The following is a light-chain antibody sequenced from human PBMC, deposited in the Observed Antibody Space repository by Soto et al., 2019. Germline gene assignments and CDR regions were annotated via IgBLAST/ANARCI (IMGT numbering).Light chain of an antibody. J-gene: IGLJ1*01. Sequence: QPVLTQPPSASGSPGQSVTISCTGTSSDVGGYNFVSWYQQHPGKAPKLLIYEVTKRPSGVPDRFSGSKSGNTASLAVSGLQAEDEADYYCSSYAGNNNRYVFGTGTKLTVL. CDR3: SSYAGNNNRYV. CDR2: EVT. CDR1: SSDVGGYNF. V-gene: IGLV2-8*01.